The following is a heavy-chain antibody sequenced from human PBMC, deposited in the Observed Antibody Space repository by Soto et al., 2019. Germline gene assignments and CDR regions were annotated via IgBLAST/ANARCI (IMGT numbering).Heavy chain of an antibody. CDR1: GFTFSSYA. CDR2: ISGSGGST. Sequence: GGSLRLSCAASGFTFSSYAMSWVRQAPGKGLEWVSAISGSGGSTYYADSVKGRFTISRDNSKNTLYLQMNSLRAEDTAVYYCARVITIFGVVKSGIWRYWGQGTLVTVSS. J-gene: IGHJ4*02. V-gene: IGHV3-23*01. CDR3: ARVITIFGVVKSGIWRY. D-gene: IGHD3-3*01.